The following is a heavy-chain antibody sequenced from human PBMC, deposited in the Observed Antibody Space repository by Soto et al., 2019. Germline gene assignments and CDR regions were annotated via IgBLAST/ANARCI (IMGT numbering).Heavy chain of an antibody. CDR2: IYHSGST. CDR1: GYSISSGYY. V-gene: IGHV4-38-2*01. Sequence: PSETLSLTCAVSGYSISSGYYWGWIRQPPGKGLEWIGSIYHSGSTYYNPSLKSRVTISVDTSKNQFSLKLSSVTAADTAVYYCAKSKPTVHDVFDIWGQGTMVTVSS. CDR3: AKSKPTVHDVFDI. D-gene: IGHD1-1*01. J-gene: IGHJ3*02.